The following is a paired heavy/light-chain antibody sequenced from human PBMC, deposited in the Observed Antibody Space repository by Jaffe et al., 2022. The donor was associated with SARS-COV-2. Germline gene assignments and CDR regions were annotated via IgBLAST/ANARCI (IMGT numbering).Light chain of an antibody. V-gene: IGLV1-44*01. CDR1: SSNIGSNT. CDR3: AAWDDSLSGWV. J-gene: IGLJ3*02. CDR2: SNS. Sequence: QSVLTQPPSASGTPGQRVTISCSGSSSNIGSNTVNWYQQLPGTAPKLLIYSNSQRPSGVPDRFSGSKSGTSASLAISGLQSEDEADYYCAAWDDSLSGWVFGGGTKLTVL.
Heavy chain of an antibody. V-gene: IGHV4-38-2*02. CDR3: ARSTSYYGSGTYYNVYAFDI. CDR1: GYSISSGYY. D-gene: IGHD3-10*01. J-gene: IGHJ3*02. Sequence: QVQLQESGPGLVKPSETLSLTCTVSGYSISSGYYWGWIRQPPGKGLEWIGSMYHSGSTYYNPSLKRRVTISVDTSKNHLSLKVNSVTAADTAVYYCARSTSYYGSGTYYNVYAFDIWGQGTMVTVSS. CDR2: MYHSGST.